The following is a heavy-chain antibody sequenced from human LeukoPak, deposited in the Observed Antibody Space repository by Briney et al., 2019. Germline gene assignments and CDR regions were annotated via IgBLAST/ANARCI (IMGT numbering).Heavy chain of an antibody. CDR2: ISYDGSNK. CDR3: ARDKARYFDVYYFDY. CDR1: GFTFSSYA. Sequence: GGSLRLSCAASGFTFSSYAMHWVRQAPGKGLEWVAVISYDGSNKYYADSVKGRFTISRDNSKNTLYLQMNSLRAEDTAVYYCARDKARYFDVYYFDYWGQGTLVTVSS. J-gene: IGHJ4*02. D-gene: IGHD3-9*01. V-gene: IGHV3-30-3*01.